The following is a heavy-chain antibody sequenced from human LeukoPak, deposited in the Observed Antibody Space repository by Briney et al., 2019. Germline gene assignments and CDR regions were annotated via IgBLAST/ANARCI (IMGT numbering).Heavy chain of an antibody. CDR2: IYPGDSDT. J-gene: IGHJ4*02. Sequence: GEPLKISCKGSGYSFTSYWIGWVRQMPGKGLEWMGIIYPGDSDTRYSPSFQGQVTISADKSISTAYLQWSSLKASDTAMYYCASSVGGAAAGTYYFDYWGQGTLVTVSS. CDR3: ASSVGGAAAGTYYFDY. V-gene: IGHV5-51*01. D-gene: IGHD6-13*01. CDR1: GYSFTSYW.